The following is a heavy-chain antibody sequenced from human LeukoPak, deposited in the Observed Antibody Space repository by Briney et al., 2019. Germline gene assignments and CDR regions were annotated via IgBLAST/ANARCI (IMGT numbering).Heavy chain of an antibody. V-gene: IGHV4-4*02. CDR1: GGSISSSNW. J-gene: IGHJ4*02. Sequence: SGTLSLTCAVSGGSISSSNWWSWVRQPPGKGLEWIGEIYHSGSTNYNPSLKSRVTISEDKSKNQFSLKLSSVTAADTAVYYCARVGSDVRRPAPLYYFDYWGQGTLVTVSS. D-gene: IGHD2-15*01. CDR2: IYHSGST. CDR3: ARVGSDVRRPAPLYYFDY.